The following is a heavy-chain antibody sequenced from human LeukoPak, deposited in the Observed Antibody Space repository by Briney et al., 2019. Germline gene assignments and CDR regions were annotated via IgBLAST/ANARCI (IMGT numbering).Heavy chain of an antibody. CDR3: AKGHRGYSYGTDAFDI. J-gene: IGHJ3*02. CDR2: IQYDGGNK. D-gene: IGHD5-18*01. CDR1: GFTFSSYG. Sequence: TGGSLRLSCAASGFTFSSYGIHWVRQAPGKGLEWVAFIQYDGGNKYYADSVRGRFTISRDNSKNTLYLQMNSLRDEDTAVYYCAKGHRGYSYGTDAFDIWGQGTMVTVSS. V-gene: IGHV3-30*02.